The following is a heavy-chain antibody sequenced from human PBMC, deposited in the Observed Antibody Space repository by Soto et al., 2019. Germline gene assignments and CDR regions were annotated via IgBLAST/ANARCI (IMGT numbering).Heavy chain of an antibody. CDR2: INAGNGNT. CDR1: GYTFTSYA. D-gene: IGHD6-19*01. Sequence: ASVKVSCKASGYTFTSYAMHWVRQAPGQRLEWMGWINAGNGNTKYSQKFQGRVTITRDTSASTAYMELSSLRSEDTAVYYCARLGDLAVAGLGRGLNFFDYWGQGTLVTVSS. CDR3: ARLGDLAVAGLGRGLNFFDY. V-gene: IGHV1-3*01. J-gene: IGHJ4*02.